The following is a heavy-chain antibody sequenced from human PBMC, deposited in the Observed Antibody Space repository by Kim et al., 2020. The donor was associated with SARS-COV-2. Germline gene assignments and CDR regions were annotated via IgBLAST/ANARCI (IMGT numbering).Heavy chain of an antibody. V-gene: IGHV1-24*01. J-gene: IGHJ4*02. D-gene: IGHD5-18*01. CDR3: ATRGYSYGYRIDY. Sequence: KFKGRVTMHEDTTTDPAYMELSSLRSEDTAVYYCATRGYSYGYRIDYWGQGTLVTVSS.